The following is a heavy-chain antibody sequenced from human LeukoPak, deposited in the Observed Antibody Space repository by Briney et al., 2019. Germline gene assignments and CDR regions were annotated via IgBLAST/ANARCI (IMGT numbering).Heavy chain of an antibody. V-gene: IGHV1-69*04. D-gene: IGHD5-12*01. J-gene: IGHJ4*02. CDR2: IIPILGIA. CDR1: GGTFSSYA. CDR3: ARPRDSGYSGSNFDY. Sequence: SVKVSCKASGGTFSSYAISWVRQAPGQGLEWMGRIIPILGIANYAQKFQGRVTITADKSTSTAYMELSSLRSEDTAVYYCARPRDSGYSGSNFDYWGQGTQVTVSS.